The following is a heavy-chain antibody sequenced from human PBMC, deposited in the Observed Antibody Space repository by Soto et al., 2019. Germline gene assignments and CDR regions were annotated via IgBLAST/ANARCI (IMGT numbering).Heavy chain of an antibody. CDR2: IYSGGRN. J-gene: IGHJ4*02. Sequence: NPSETLSLTCTVSGGSISSSYWSWIRQPAGKGLEWIGRIYSGGRNNHNPSLKSRVTMSVDTSKNQFSLRLSSVTAADTAMYYCARGSSRWDYWGQGTLVTVSS. CDR1: GGSISSSY. D-gene: IGHD6-13*01. V-gene: IGHV4-4*07. CDR3: ARGSSRWDY.